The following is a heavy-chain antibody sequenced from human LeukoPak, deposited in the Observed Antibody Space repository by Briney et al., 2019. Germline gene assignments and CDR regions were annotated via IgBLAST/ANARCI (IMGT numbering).Heavy chain of an antibody. Sequence: PSETLSLTCAVYGGSFSGYYWSWIRQPPGKGLEWIGEINHSGSTNYNPSLKSRVTMSGDTSKNQFSLRLTSVTAADTAIYYCARDWYSSGWPTFDPWCQGTLVTVSS. V-gene: IGHV4-34*01. CDR3: ARDWYSSGWPTFDP. CDR2: INHSGST. J-gene: IGHJ5*02. D-gene: IGHD6-19*01. CDR1: GGSFSGYY.